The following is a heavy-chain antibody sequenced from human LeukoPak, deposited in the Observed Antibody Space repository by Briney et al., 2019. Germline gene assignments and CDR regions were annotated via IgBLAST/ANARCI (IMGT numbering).Heavy chain of an antibody. CDR2: ISYDGSNK. CDR3: AVVDSSGWYCHDY. J-gene: IGHJ4*02. V-gene: IGHV3-30-3*01. Sequence: GRSLRLSCAASGFTFSSYAMHWVRQAPGKGLEWVAVISYDGSNKYYADSVKGRFTISRDNSKNTLYLQMNSLRAEDTAVYYCAVVDSSGWYCHDYWGQGTLVTVSS. D-gene: IGHD6-19*01. CDR1: GFTFSSYA.